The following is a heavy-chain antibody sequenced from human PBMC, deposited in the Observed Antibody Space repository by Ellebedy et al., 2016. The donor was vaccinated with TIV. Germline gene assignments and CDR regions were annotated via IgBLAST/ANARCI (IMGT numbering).Heavy chain of an antibody. V-gene: IGHV3-48*01. Sequence: GGSLRLXCAASGFTFSRYSMNWVRQAPGKGLEWASYISSSSSTIYYADSVKGRFTISRDNSKNTLYLQMNSLRAEDTAVYYCARARLDWNWFDPWGQGTLVTVSS. D-gene: IGHD3-9*01. CDR3: ARARLDWNWFDP. CDR1: GFTFSRYS. J-gene: IGHJ5*02. CDR2: ISSSSSTI.